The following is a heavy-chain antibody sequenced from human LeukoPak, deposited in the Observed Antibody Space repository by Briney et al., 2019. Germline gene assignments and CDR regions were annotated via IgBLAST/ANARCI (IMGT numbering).Heavy chain of an antibody. Sequence: SETLSLTCTVSGDSISGNHYWNWIRQPPGKGLEWIGSIYYSGSTYYNPSLKSRVTISVDTSKNQFSLKLSSVTAADTAVYYCARRGGDLDYWGQGTLVTVSS. CDR3: ARRGGDLDY. CDR1: GDSISGNHY. V-gene: IGHV4-39*07. CDR2: IYYSGST. J-gene: IGHJ4*02. D-gene: IGHD4-17*01.